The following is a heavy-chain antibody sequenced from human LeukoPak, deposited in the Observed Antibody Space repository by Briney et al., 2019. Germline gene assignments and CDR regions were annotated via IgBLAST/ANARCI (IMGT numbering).Heavy chain of an antibody. CDR3: AKGKFNYYGSGSYGLDY. D-gene: IGHD3-10*01. Sequence: PGGSLRLSCAASGFSFSTYAMSWVRQAPGKGLEWVSAISGSDDTTYYADSVKGRFTISRDNFKNTLYLQMNSLRAEDTAVYYCAKGKFNYYGSGSYGLDYWGQGTLVTVPS. CDR2: ISGSDDTT. V-gene: IGHV3-23*01. CDR1: GFSFSTYA. J-gene: IGHJ4*02.